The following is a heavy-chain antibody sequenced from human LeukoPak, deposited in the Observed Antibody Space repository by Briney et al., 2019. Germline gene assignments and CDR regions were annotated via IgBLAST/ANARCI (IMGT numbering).Heavy chain of an antibody. V-gene: IGHV3-48*04. D-gene: IGHD3-10*01. Sequence: GGSLRLSCAASGFTFSSYSMNWVRQAPGKGLEWVSYISSSSSTIYYADSVKGRFTISRDNAKNSLYLQMNSLRAEDTAVYYCASSVVRGVVDYWGQGTLVTVSS. CDR2: ISSSSSTI. CDR1: GFTFSSYS. CDR3: ASSVVRGVVDY. J-gene: IGHJ4*02.